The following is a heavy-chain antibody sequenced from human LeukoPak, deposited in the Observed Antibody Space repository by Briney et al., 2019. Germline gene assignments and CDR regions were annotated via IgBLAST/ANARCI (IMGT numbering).Heavy chain of an antibody. CDR3: AKDGGRPYYMDV. CDR2: IWYDGSLT. Sequence: QPGRSLRLSCAASGFTFSSSGMHWVRQAPGKGLEWVAVIWYDGSLTYYVDSVEGRFTISRDNSKNTLYLQMNSLRAEDTAVYYCAKDGGRPYYMDVWGKGTTVTVSS. V-gene: IGHV3-33*06. CDR1: GFTFSSSG. D-gene: IGHD6-6*01. J-gene: IGHJ6*03.